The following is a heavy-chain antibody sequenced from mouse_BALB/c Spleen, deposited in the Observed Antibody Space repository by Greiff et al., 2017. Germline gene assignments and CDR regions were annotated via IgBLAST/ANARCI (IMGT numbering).Heavy chain of an antibody. CDR1: GFNIKDTY. V-gene: IGHV14-3*02. J-gene: IGHJ2*01. CDR2: IDPANGNT. CDR3: ASFSSASLPPFDY. Sequence: VQLKESGAELVKPGASVKLSCTASGFNIKDTYMHWVKQRPEQGLEWIGRIDPANGNTKYDPKFQGKATLTADTSSNTAYLQLSSLTSEDTAVYYCASFSSASLPPFDYWGQGTTLTVSS. D-gene: IGHD6-1*01.